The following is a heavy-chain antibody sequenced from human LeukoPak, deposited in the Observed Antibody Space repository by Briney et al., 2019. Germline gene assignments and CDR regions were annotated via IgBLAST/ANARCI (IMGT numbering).Heavy chain of an antibody. D-gene: IGHD3-22*01. Sequence: GGSLRLSCAASGFTFSSYEMNWVRLAPGKGLEWVSYISSSGSTIYYADSVKGRFTISRDNAKNSLYLQMNSLRAEDTAVYYCARGMHYYDSSGSLFSFIDYWGQGTLVTVSS. V-gene: IGHV3-48*03. J-gene: IGHJ4*02. CDR3: ARGMHYYDSSGSLFSFIDY. CDR1: GFTFSSYE. CDR2: ISSSGSTI.